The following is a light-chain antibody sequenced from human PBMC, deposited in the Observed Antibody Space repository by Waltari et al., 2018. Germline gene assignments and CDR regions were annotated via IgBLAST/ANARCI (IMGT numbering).Light chain of an antibody. CDR2: AAS. CDR1: QGISNY. CDR3: QTYNSAPFT. Sequence: DIQMTQSPSSLSASVGDRVTITCRASQGISNYLAWYQQKPGKVPKLLIYAASTLQSGVPSRFSGRGSGTAFTLTISSLQPEDVATYYCQTYNSAPFTFGPGTKVDIK. J-gene: IGKJ3*01. V-gene: IGKV1-27*01.